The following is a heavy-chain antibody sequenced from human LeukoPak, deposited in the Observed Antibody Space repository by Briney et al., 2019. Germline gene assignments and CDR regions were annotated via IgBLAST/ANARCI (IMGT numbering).Heavy chain of an antibody. J-gene: IGHJ3*02. CDR1: GFTVSSNY. V-gene: IGHV3-66*01. CDR2: IYSGGST. D-gene: IGHD4-23*01. Sequence: PGGSLRLSCAASGFTVSSNYMSWVRQAPGKGLEWVSVIYSGGSTHYADSVKGRFTISRDNSKNTLYLQMNSLRAEDTAVYYCARDDPGDYGGLWAFDIWGQGTMVTVSS. CDR3: ARDDPGDYGGLWAFDI.